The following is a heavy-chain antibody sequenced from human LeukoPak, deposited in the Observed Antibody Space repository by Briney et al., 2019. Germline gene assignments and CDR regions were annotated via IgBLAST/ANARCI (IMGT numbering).Heavy chain of an antibody. V-gene: IGHV4-59*08. CDR1: GGSIGSYY. CDR3: ARFGSDSYGYKYYFDS. Sequence: SETLSLTCTVSGGSIGSYYWSWIRQPPGKGLEWIGYISYSGSTNYNPSLKSRVTISVDTSKNQFSLKLSSVTAADTAVYYCARFGSDSYGYKYYFDSWGQGTLVTVSS. J-gene: IGHJ4*02. CDR2: ISYSGST. D-gene: IGHD3-16*01.